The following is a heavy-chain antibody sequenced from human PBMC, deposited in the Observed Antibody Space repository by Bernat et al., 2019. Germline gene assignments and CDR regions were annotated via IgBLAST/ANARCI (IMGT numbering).Heavy chain of an antibody. CDR1: GGSINNFY. CDR3: ARGDSTGWSWYFDL. D-gene: IGHD6-19*01. J-gene: IGHJ2*01. V-gene: IGHV4-59*01. Sequence: QVQLQESGPGLVKPSETLSLTCTVSGGSINNFYWSWIRQPPGKGLEWIGNVYYSGSTNYNPSLKSRVTMSVDTSKNQFSLKLSSATAADTAVYYCARGDSTGWSWYFDLWGRGTLVTVSS. CDR2: VYYSGST.